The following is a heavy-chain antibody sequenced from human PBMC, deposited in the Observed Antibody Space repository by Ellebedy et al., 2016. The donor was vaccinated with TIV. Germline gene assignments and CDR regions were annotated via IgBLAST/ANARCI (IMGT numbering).Heavy chain of an antibody. CDR1: GFTFNSYA. CDR3: AKGRGGGSDSSAPRYYFDY. V-gene: IGHV3-23*01. D-gene: IGHD6-19*01. Sequence: GESLKIPCAASGFTFNSYAMSWVRQAPGKGLEWVSTLSHTGSRTYYANPVEGRFIISRDNSKRTLYLQMNSLRAEDTAVYYCAKGRGGGSDSSAPRYYFDYWGLGTLVTVSS. CDR2: LSHTGSRT. J-gene: IGHJ4*02.